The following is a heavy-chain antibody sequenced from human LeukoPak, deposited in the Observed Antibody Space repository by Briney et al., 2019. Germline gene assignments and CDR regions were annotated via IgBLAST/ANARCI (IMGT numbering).Heavy chain of an antibody. CDR2: ISAYNGNT. Sequence: ASVKVSCKASGYTFTSYGISWVRQAPGQGLEWMGWISAYNGNTSYAQKFQGRVTMTRDMSTSTVYMELSSLRSEDTAVYYCARALAMAGATTGWFDYWGQGTLVTVSS. CDR3: ARALAMAGATTGWFDY. CDR1: GYTFTSYG. V-gene: IGHV1-18*01. D-gene: IGHD1-26*01. J-gene: IGHJ4*02.